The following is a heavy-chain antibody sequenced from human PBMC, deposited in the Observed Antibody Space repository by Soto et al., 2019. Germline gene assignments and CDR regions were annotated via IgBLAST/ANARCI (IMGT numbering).Heavy chain of an antibody. CDR2: INPSGSST. J-gene: IGHJ4*02. CDR1: GYTFTNYY. D-gene: IGHD6-13*01. Sequence: ASVKVSCKASGYTFTNYYMHWVQQAPGQGLEWMGVINPSGSSTSYAQNFQGRVTMTRDTSTSTVYMEMTSLRSEDTAVYYCGRDINVQTSAAGPDYWGQGTLVTVSS. CDR3: GRDINVQTSAAGPDY. V-gene: IGHV1-46*01.